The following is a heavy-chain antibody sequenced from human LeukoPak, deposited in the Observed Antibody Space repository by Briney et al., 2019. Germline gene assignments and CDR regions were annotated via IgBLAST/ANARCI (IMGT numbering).Heavy chain of an antibody. CDR2: IIPIFGTA. V-gene: IGHV1-69*13. J-gene: IGHJ6*03. Sequence: SVKVSCKASGGTFSSYAISWVRQAPGQGLEWMGGIIPIFGTANYAQKFQGRVTITADESTRTAYMELSSLRSEDTAVYYCARGIITMVRGVIIYYYYYMDVWGKGTTVTVSS. D-gene: IGHD3-10*01. CDR1: GGTFSSYA. CDR3: ARGIITMVRGVIIYYYYYMDV.